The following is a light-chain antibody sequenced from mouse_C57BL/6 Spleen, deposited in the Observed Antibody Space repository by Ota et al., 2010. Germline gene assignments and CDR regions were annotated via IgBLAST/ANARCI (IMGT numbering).Light chain of an antibody. CDR2: WAS. Sequence: DIVMHSLPSSLTVTAGEKVTMSCKSSQSLLNSGNQKNYLTWYQQKPGQPPKLLIYWASTRHTGVPDRFTGSGSGTDFTLTISNVQSEDLADYFCQQYSSYPYTFGGGTKLEIK. V-gene: IGKV8-19*01. J-gene: IGKJ2*01. CDR1: QSLLNSGNQKNY. CDR3: QQYSSYPYT.